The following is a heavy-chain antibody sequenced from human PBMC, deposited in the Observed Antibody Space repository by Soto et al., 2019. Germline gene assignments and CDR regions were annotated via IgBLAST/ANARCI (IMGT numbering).Heavy chain of an antibody. J-gene: IGHJ4*02. Sequence: GGSLRLSXVASGFTFSDYYMSWIRQAPGKGLEWLSYTSSSGSTIFYADSVKGRFTISRDNAKNSLYLQMNSLRAEDTSVYYFPSWSYYGSVRPSDNLGQGNLVTISS. CDR3: PSWSYYGSVRPSDN. V-gene: IGHV3-11*01. CDR1: GFTFSDYY. CDR2: TSSSGSTI. D-gene: IGHD3-10*01.